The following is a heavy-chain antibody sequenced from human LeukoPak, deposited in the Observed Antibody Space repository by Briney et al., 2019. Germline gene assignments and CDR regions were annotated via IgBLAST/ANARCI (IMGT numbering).Heavy chain of an antibody. CDR2: INSDGSST. V-gene: IGHV3-74*01. D-gene: IGHD3-10*01. J-gene: IGHJ4*02. CDR1: GFTFSSYW. Sequence: GGSLRLSCAASGFTFSSYWMHWVRQAPGKGLVWVSRINSDGSSTSYADSVKGRFTISRDNAKNTLYLQMNSLRAEDTAVYYCAREGYGDAFDIWGQGTLVTVSS. CDR3: AREGYGDAFDI.